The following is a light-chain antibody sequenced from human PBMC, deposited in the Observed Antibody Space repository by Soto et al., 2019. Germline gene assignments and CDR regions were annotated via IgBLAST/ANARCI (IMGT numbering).Light chain of an antibody. CDR2: DVS. V-gene: IGLV2-14*01. Sequence: QSALTQPASVSGSPGQSITISCTGSSSDVGGYNYVSWYQQHPGEAPKLIIYDVSNRPSGVSNRFSGSKSGNTASLSISGLQAEDEADYYCSAYTISNTPGVFGGGTKLTVL. CDR1: SSDVGGYNY. J-gene: IGLJ2*01. CDR3: SAYTISNTPGV.